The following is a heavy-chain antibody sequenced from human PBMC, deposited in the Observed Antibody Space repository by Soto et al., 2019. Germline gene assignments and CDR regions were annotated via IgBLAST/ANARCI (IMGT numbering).Heavy chain of an antibody. D-gene: IGHD3-10*01. CDR3: AKAGTGGWSLYYFDY. Sequence: PGGSLRLSCAASGFTFSDYYMSWIRQAPGKGLEWVSYISSSGSTIYYADSVKGRFTISRDNAKNSLYLQMNSLRAEDTAVYYCAKAGTGGWSLYYFDYWGQGTLVTVSS. CDR1: GFTFSDYY. J-gene: IGHJ4*02. V-gene: IGHV3-11*01. CDR2: ISSSGSTI.